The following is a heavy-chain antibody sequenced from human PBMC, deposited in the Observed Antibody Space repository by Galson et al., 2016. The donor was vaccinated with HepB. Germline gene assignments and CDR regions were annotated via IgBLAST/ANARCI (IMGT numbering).Heavy chain of an antibody. CDR2: ISSNGTTI. V-gene: IGHV3-48*03. CDR3: AREPVRLDDRLTGPPQNPDY. J-gene: IGHJ4*02. Sequence: SLRLSCAASGFTFSRYEMSWVRQAPGKGLEWVSYISSNGTTIYYADSVKGRFTISRDNAKNSLYLQMNSLGAEDTAVYYCAREPVRLDDRLTGPPQNPDYWGQGTLVTVSS. D-gene: IGHD3-9*01. CDR1: GFTFSRYE.